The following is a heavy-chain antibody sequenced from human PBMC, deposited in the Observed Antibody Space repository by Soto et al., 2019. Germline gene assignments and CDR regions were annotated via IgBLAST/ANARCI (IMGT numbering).Heavy chain of an antibody. D-gene: IGHD2-15*01. CDR2: IGISGDT. V-gene: IGHV3-13*04. J-gene: IGHJ4*02. Sequence: GGSLRLSCEASGFTFNKFDMHWVRQPTGKGLEWVSTIGISGDTYYAVSVKGRFTISRDNAKNSLSLQMNSLRAGDTALYFCARGQEVGAHFFDSWGQGTQVTVSS. CDR1: GFTFNKFD. CDR3: ARGQEVGAHFFDS.